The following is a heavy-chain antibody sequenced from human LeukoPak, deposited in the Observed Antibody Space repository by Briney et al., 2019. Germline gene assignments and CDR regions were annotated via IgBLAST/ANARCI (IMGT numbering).Heavy chain of an antibody. D-gene: IGHD5-24*01. J-gene: IGHJ4*02. CDR2: INTDGGST. V-gene: IGHV3-64*01. Sequence: PGGSLRLSCAVSGFTFSGYAMHWVRQAPGKGLEHVSTINTDGGSTYYAKSVKGRFTISRDNSKNTLYLQMGSLRAEDMAVYYCARRERDGYSYFDYWGQGTLVTVSS. CDR1: GFTFSGYA. CDR3: ARRERDGYSYFDY.